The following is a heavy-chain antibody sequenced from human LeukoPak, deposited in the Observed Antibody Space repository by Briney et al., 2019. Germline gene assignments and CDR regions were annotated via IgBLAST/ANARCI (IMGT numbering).Heavy chain of an antibody. CDR3: AKRYCSSATCFHSSDY. CDR1: GFPFSTYT. Sequence: GGSLRLSCAASGFPFSTYTMSWVRQAPGKGLAWVSTINSNGGNTYYADSVKGRFTISRDNSRNTLSLQLDSLRAEDTAVYYCAKRYCSSATCFHSSDYWGQGILVAVSS. CDR2: INSNGGNT. V-gene: IGHV3-23*01. J-gene: IGHJ4*02. D-gene: IGHD2-2*01.